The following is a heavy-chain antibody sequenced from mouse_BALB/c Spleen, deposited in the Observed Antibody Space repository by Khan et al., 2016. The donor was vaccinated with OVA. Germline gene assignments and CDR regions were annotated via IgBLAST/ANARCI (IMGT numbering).Heavy chain of an antibody. CDR2: IDPENGNT. D-gene: IGHD2-3*01. CDR1: GFNIKDYY. CDR3: ARDGYSPWFAD. Sequence: VQLQQPGAELVRPGALVNLSCKASGFNIKDYYMHWVKQRPEQGLVWIGRIDPENGNTIYDPKFQGKASITSDTSSNTAYLQLSSLTSEDTAVYYCARDGYSPWFADWGQGTLVTVSA. V-gene: IGHV14-1*02. J-gene: IGHJ3*01.